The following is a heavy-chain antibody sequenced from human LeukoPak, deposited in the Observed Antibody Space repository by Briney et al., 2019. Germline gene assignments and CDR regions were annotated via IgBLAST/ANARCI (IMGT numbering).Heavy chain of an antibody. V-gene: IGHV1-18*01. CDR2: VSGDSDST. CDR1: GYTFSSYG. CDR3: ARGRIYYDGSVHYYTDC. Sequence: ASVNVSFKGSGYTFSSYGVTWVRQAPGQGLEWMGWVSGDSDSTNYAQKFQDKVTMTTDTSTNTAYLELRSLTSDDTAIYYCARGRIYYDGSVHYYTDCWGKGTLLTVSS. D-gene: IGHD3-22*01. J-gene: IGHJ4*02.